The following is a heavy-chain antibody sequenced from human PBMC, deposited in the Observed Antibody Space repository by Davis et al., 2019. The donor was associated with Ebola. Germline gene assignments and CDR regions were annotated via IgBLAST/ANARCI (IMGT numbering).Heavy chain of an antibody. J-gene: IGHJ4*02. D-gene: IGHD4-17*01. CDR3: ARGSHDYGDYWAPDY. V-gene: IGHV3-20*01. Sequence: GESLKISCAASGFTFDDYGMSWVRQAPGKGLEWVSGINWNGGSTGYADSVKGRFTISRDNAKNSLYLQMNSLRAEDTALYHCARGSHDYGDYWAPDYWGQGTLVTVSS. CDR1: GFTFDDYG. CDR2: INWNGGST.